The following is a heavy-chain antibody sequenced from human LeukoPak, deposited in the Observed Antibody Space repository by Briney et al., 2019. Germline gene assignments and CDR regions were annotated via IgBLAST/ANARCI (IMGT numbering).Heavy chain of an antibody. J-gene: IGHJ4*02. V-gene: IGHV3-30*02. CDR2: IRYDGSNK. Sequence: GGSLRLSCAASGFTFSSYGMHWVRQAPGKGLEWVAFIRYDGSNKYYADSVKGRFTISRDNSKNTLYLQMNSLRAEDTAVYYCAKDGSRQIYGDYAYNWGQGTLVTVSS. D-gene: IGHD4-17*01. CDR3: AKDGSRQIYGDYAYN. CDR1: GFTFSSYG.